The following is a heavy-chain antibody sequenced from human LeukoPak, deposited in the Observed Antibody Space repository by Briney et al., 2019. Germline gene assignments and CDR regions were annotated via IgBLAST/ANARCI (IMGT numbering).Heavy chain of an antibody. CDR1: GFTFSSYG. CDR3: AKDGSRAWDIGFQH. V-gene: IGHV3-7*03. J-gene: IGHJ1*01. CDR2: IKQDGGEK. Sequence: GGSLRLSCAASGFTFSSYGMSWVRQAPGKGLEWVANIKQDGGEKYYVDSVKGRFTISRDNSKNTLYLQMNSLRAEDTAVYYCAKDGSRAWDIGFQHWGQGTLVTVSS. D-gene: IGHD2-15*01.